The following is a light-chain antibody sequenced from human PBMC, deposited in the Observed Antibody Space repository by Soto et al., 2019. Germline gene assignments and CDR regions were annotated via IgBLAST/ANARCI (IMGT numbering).Light chain of an antibody. Sequence: QSALTQPASVSGSPGQSITISCTGTSSDVGGYNYVSWYQQHPGKAPKLMIYDVSNRPSGVSNRFSGSKSGNTASLTISGLQAEAEADYYCSSYTSSSTYVVFGGGTQLTVL. V-gene: IGLV2-14*01. J-gene: IGLJ2*01. CDR3: SSYTSSSTYVV. CDR1: SSDVGGYNY. CDR2: DVS.